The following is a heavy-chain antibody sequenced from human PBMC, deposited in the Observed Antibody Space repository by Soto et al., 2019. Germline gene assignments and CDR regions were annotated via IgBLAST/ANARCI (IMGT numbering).Heavy chain of an antibody. Sequence: QVQLQESGPGLVKPSETLSLTCTVSGGSVSSGSYYWSWIRQPPGKGLEWIGYIYYSGSTNYNPSLKSRVTMSVDTSRNPFALTLRSVTAADTAVYYCARSPGYCSGGSCLVWLDPWGQGTLVTVSS. J-gene: IGHJ5*02. CDR2: IYYSGST. D-gene: IGHD2-15*01. CDR1: GGSVSSGSYY. CDR3: ARSPGYCSGGSCLVWLDP. V-gene: IGHV4-61*03.